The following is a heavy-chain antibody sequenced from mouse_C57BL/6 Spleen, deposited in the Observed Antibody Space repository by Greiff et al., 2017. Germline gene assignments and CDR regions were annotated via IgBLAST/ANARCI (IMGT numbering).Heavy chain of an antibody. J-gene: IGHJ2*01. CDR2: IYPGDGDT. CDR3: ARGKDYYGSLDY. Sequence: VQLQESGPELVKPGASVKISCKASGYAFSSSWMNWVKQRPGTGLEWIGRIYPGDGDTNYNGKFKGKATLTADKSSSTAYMQLSSRTAEDSAVYFCARGKDYYGSLDYWGQGTTLTVSS. CDR1: GYAFSSSW. D-gene: IGHD1-1*01. V-gene: IGHV1-82*01.